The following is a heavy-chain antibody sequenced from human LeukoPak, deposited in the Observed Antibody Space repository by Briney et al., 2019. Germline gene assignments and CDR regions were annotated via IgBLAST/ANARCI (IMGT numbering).Heavy chain of an antibody. D-gene: IGHD5/OR15-5a*01. Sequence: GGSLRLSCAASGFTFSSYGMHWVRKAPGKGLEWVAVISYDGSNKYYADSVKGRFTISRDNSKNTLYLQMNSLRAEDSAVYYCAKGVSGYWGQGTLVTVSS. CDR3: AKGVSGY. V-gene: IGHV3-30*18. CDR2: ISYDGSNK. CDR1: GFTFSSYG. J-gene: IGHJ4*02.